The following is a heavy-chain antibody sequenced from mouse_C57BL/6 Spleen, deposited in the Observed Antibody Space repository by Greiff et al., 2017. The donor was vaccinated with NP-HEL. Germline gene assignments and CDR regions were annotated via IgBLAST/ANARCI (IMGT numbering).Heavy chain of an antibody. CDR2: ISYDGSN. CDR1: GYSITSGYY. Sequence: VQLQESGPGLVKPSQSLSLTCSVTGYSITSGYYWNWIRQFPGNKLEWMGYISYDGSNNYNPSLKNRISITRDTSKNQFFLKLNSVTTEDTATYYCASLTSGTPYCDYWGQGTTLTVSS. J-gene: IGHJ2*01. CDR3: ASLTSGTPYCDY. D-gene: IGHD4-1*01. V-gene: IGHV3-6*01.